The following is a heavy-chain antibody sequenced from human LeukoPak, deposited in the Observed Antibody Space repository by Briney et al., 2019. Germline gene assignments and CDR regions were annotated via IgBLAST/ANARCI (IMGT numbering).Heavy chain of an antibody. V-gene: IGHV4-34*01. CDR1: GGSFSGYY. Sequence: SETLSLTCAVYGGSFSGYYWSWIRQPPGKGLEWIGEINHSGGTNYNPSLKSRVTISVDTSKNQFSLKLSSVTAADTAVYYCARGPIAADFDYWGQGTLVTVSS. CDR2: INHSGGT. CDR3: ARGPIAADFDY. J-gene: IGHJ4*02. D-gene: IGHD6-25*01.